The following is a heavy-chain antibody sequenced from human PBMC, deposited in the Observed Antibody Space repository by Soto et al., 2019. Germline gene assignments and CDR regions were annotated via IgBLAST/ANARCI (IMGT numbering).Heavy chain of an antibody. V-gene: IGHV1-18*01. Sequence: GASVKVSCKASGYTFTSYGIIWVRQAPGQGLEWMGYISPNSGATTYAQNLQGRLTMTTDTSTSTAYMELRSLSSDDTAIYYCVSEMLTRSGPQKCFHYSGMAALVSVFS. CDR3: VSEMLTRSGPQKCFHY. D-gene: IGHD6-25*01. CDR2: ISPNSGAT. J-gene: IGHJ4*02. CDR1: GYTFTSYG.